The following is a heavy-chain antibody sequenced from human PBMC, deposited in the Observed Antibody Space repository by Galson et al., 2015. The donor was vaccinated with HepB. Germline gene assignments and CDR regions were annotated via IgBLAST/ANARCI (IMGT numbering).Heavy chain of an antibody. CDR1: GGTFSSYA. CDR3: ARARAAGSGSYNLHYYGMDV. CDR2: IIPIFGTA. V-gene: IGHV1-69*06. D-gene: IGHD3-10*01. Sequence: SVKVSCKASGGTFSSYAISWVRQAPGQGLEWMGGIIPIFGTANYAQKFQGRVTITADKSTSTAYMELSSLRSEDTAVYYCARARAAGSGSYNLHYYGMDVWGQGTTVTVSS. J-gene: IGHJ6*02.